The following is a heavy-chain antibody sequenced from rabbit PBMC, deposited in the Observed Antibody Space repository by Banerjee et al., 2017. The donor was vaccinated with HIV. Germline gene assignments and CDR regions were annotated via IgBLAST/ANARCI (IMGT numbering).Heavy chain of an antibody. CDR2: IYTSSGTT. CDR1: GIDFSSSQY. V-gene: IGHV1S40*01. CDR3: ARDVGSSYEL. J-gene: IGHJ4*01. Sequence: VESGGDLVKPGASLTLTCTASGIDFSSSQYMCWVRQAPGKGLELIASIYTSSGTTYYTRWAKGRFTISKTSSTTVTLQMTSLTAADTATYFCARDVGSSYELWGPGTLVTVS. D-gene: IGHD8-1*01.